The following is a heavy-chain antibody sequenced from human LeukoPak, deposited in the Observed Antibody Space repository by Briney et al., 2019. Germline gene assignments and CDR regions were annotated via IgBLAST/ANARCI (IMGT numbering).Heavy chain of an antibody. J-gene: IGHJ5*02. CDR3: AREGIAVTNVNWFDP. Sequence: ASVKVSCKASGYTFTDHYIHWVRQAPGQGLEWMGWINPKSGGTDYAQKFQGGVTMTRDTSINTAQIELSRLRSDDTAVYYCAREGIAVTNVNWFDPWGQGTLVTVSS. CDR1: GYTFTDHY. V-gene: IGHV1-2*02. D-gene: IGHD6-19*01. CDR2: INPKSGGT.